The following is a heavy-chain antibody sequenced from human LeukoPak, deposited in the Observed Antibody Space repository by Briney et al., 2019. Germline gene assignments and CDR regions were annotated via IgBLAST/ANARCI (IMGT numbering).Heavy chain of an antibody. D-gene: IGHD6-25*01. CDR3: ARVRIAADEVYFDY. CDR1: GGSISSSNW. J-gene: IGHJ4*02. V-gene: IGHV4-4*02. Sequence: SGTLSLTCAVSGGSISSSNWWSWVRQPPGKGLEWIGEIYHSGSTNYNPSLKSRVTISVGKSKNQFSLKLSSVTAADTAVYYCARVRIAADEVYFDYWGQGTLVTVSS. CDR2: IYHSGST.